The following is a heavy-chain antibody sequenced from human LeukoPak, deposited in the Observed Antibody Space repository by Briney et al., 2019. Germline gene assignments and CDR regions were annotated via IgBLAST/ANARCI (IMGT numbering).Heavy chain of an antibody. CDR2: INWNSDNI. CDR1: GFTFDDYA. J-gene: IGHJ4*02. D-gene: IGHD4-17*01. Sequence: PGRSLRLSCAASGFTFDDYAMHWVRQAPGKGLEWVSGINWNSDNIGYADSVKGRFTISRDNAKNSLYLQMNSLGAEDTALYYCAKDWAATVRGTDYWGQGTLVTVSS. CDR3: AKDWAATVRGTDY. V-gene: IGHV3-9*01.